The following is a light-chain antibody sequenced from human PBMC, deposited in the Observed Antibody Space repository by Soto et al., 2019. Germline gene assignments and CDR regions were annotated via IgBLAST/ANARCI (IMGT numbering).Light chain of an antibody. J-gene: IGLJ3*02. Sequence: QSVLTQPPSVSAAPGQTVTISCSGGTTNSGHIYVSWYQQLPGTAPTLLIYGNDKRPSGIPDRFSGSKSGTSATLAITGLQTGDEADYYCATWDTNLSAVFGGGTKLTVL. CDR2: GND. CDR1: TTNSGHIY. V-gene: IGLV1-51*01. CDR3: ATWDTNLSAV.